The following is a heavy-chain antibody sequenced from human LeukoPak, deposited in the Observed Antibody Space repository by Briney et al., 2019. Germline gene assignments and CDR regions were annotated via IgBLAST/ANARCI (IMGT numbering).Heavy chain of an antibody. CDR1: GGSISSYY. V-gene: IGHV4-59*01. CDR3: ARDKGDYGDYYWFDP. D-gene: IGHD4-17*01. CDR2: IYYSGST. Sequence: SETLSLTCTVSGGSISSYYWSWIRQAPGKGLEWIGYIYYSGSTNYNPSLKSRVTISVDTSKNQFSLKLRSVTAADTAVYYCARDKGDYGDYYWFDPWGQGTLVTVST. J-gene: IGHJ5*02.